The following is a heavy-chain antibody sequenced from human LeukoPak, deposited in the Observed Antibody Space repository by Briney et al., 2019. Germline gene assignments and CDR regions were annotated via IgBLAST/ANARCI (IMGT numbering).Heavy chain of an antibody. CDR2: IYSGGRT. CDR3: ARGMISISQPLYFDY. J-gene: IGHJ4*02. Sequence: GGSLRLSXAASGFTVSSDYMSWVRRAPGKGLEWVSVIYSGGRTYYADSVKGRFTISRDNSKNTLFLQMNSLRAEDTAVYYCARGMISISQPLYFDYWGQGTLVTVSS. V-gene: IGHV3-53*01. D-gene: IGHD3-9*01. CDR1: GFTVSSDY.